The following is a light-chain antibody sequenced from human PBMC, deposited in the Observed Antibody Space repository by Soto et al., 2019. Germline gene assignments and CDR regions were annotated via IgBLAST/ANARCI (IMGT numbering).Light chain of an antibody. CDR1: QSVSNL. Sequence: EIVMTQSPATLSVSPGERATLSCRASQSVSNLLAWYQQKPGQAPRLLIYDASNRAAAVPARFSGSGSGTDFTLTISSVEPDDFAVYYCQQRSNWPPITFGQGTRLEI. J-gene: IGKJ5*01. V-gene: IGKV3-11*01. CDR3: QQRSNWPPIT. CDR2: DAS.